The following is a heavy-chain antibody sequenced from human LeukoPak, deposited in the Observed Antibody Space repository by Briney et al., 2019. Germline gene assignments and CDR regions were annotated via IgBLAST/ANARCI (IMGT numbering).Heavy chain of an antibody. CDR2: INPNSGGT. Sequence: ASVKVSCKASGYTFTGYYMHWVRQAPGQGLEWMGCINPNSGGTNYARKFQGRVTMTRDTSISTAYMELSRLRSDDTAVYYCARPRATGWYYYYGMDVWGQGTTVTVSS. CDR3: ARPRATGWYYYYGMDV. J-gene: IGHJ6*02. CDR1: GYTFTGYY. D-gene: IGHD3-9*01. V-gene: IGHV1-2*02.